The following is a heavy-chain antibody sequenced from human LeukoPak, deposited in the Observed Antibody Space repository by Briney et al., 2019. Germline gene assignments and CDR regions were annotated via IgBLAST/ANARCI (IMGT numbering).Heavy chain of an antibody. V-gene: IGHV1-69*04. J-gene: IGHJ4*02. CDR1: GGTFSSYA. CDR3: VYYYDSSGYFAY. D-gene: IGHD3-22*01. CDR2: IIPILGIA. Sequence: ASVTVSCKASGGTFSSYAISWVRQAPGQGLEWMGRIIPILGIANYAQKFQGRVTITADKSTSTAYMELSSLRSEDTAVYYCVYYYDSSGYFAYWGQGTLVTVSS.